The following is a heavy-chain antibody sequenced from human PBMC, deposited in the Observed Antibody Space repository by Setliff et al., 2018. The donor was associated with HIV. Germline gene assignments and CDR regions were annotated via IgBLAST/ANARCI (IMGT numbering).Heavy chain of an antibody. D-gene: IGHD3-10*01. Sequence: SETLSLTCTVSGGSISSHYWSWIRQPPGKGLEWVGSIHYSGSTNYDPSLKSRVTISVDTSKNQFSLKLSSVTAADPALYFCAREAYFFASGTYYFDSWGQGTLVTVSS. CDR1: GGSISSHY. CDR2: IHYSGST. CDR3: AREAYFFASGTYYFDS. V-gene: IGHV4-59*11. J-gene: IGHJ4*02.